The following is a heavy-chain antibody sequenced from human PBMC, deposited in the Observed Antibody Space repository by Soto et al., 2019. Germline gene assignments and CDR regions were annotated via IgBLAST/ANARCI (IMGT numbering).Heavy chain of an antibody. V-gene: IGHV1-18*04. CDR2: ISAHNRNT. J-gene: IGHJ6*02. CDR3: ARVFAMLRGRGMDV. Sequence: QVQLMQPGGEVKKPGASVKISCKASGYTFSDDGINWVRQAPGQGLEWMGWISAHNRNTNYAQNLPGRVTMTIDSSTTTAYMELRSLTSDDPAVYYCARVFAMLRGRGMDVWGQGTTVTVSS. CDR1: GYTFSDDG. D-gene: IGHD3-10*01.